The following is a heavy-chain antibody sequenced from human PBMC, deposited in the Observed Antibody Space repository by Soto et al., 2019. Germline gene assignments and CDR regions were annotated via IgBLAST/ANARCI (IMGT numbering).Heavy chain of an antibody. J-gene: IGHJ4*02. CDR1: GGSISSSSYS. D-gene: IGHD1-26*01. CDR3: ASQIWDFDY. CDR2: IHDSGTT. Sequence: LSETLSLTCTVSGGSISSSSYSWGWIRQPPGKGLEWIGRIHDSGTTYYNPSLKSRVTISVDTSKNQFSLKLSSVTAADTAVYYCASQIWDFDYWGQGTLVPVSS. V-gene: IGHV4-39*01.